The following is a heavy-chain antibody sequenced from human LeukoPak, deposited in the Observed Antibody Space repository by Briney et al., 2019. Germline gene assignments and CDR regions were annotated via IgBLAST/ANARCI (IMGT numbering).Heavy chain of an antibody. CDR1: GFTFSSYA. Sequence: PEGSLRLSCAASGFTFSSYAMSWVRQAPGSGLEWVSAIVGSGGSTYYADSVRGRFTISRDNSKNTVYLQINSLRAEDTAVYYCAKGLNSGTYPYLDHWGQGTLVTVSS. D-gene: IGHD1-26*01. V-gene: IGHV3-23*01. CDR2: IVGSGGST. CDR3: AKGLNSGTYPYLDH. J-gene: IGHJ4*02.